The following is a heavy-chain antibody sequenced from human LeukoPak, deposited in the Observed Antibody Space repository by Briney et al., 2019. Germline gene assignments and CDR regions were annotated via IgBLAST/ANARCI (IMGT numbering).Heavy chain of an antibody. D-gene: IGHD6-19*01. CDR3: ARDQGSGWYDY. V-gene: IGHV4-61*02. CDR1: GGSISSSSYY. J-gene: IGHJ4*02. CDR2: IHTSGST. Sequence: SETLSLTCTVSGGSISSSSYYWSWIRQPAGKGLEWIGRIHTSGSTNYSPSLKSRLTMSVDMSKNQFSLKLSSVTAADTAVYYCARDQGSGWYDYWGQGTLVTVSS.